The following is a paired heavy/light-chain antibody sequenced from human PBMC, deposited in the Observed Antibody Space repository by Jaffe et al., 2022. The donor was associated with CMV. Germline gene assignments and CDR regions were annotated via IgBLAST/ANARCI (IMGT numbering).Light chain of an antibody. CDR1: QGISNY. CDR3: QQYNSYPLT. Sequence: DIQMTQSPSSLSASVGDRVTITCRASQGISNYLAWFQQKPGKAPKSLIYGASNLQSGVPSKFSGSGSGTDFTLTISSLQPEDFATYYCQQYNSYPLTFGGGTKVEIK. CDR2: GAS. V-gene: IGKV1-16*02. J-gene: IGKJ4*01.
Heavy chain of an antibody. Sequence: EVQLVESGGGLVQPGGSLRLSCAASGFTFSNYDMHWVRQATGKGLEWVSGIGTAGDTYYPGSVKGRFTISRENAKNSLYLQMNSLRAGDTAVYYCARGYHDYARDSYFDLWGRGTLVTVSS. J-gene: IGHJ2*01. CDR2: IGTAGDT. CDR1: GFTFSNYD. D-gene: IGHD4-17*01. V-gene: IGHV3-13*01. CDR3: ARGYHDYARDSYFDL.